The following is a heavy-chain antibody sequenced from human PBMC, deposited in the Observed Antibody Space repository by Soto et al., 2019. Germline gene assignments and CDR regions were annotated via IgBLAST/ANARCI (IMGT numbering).Heavy chain of an antibody. Sequence: EVQLVESGGDLVQPGGSLRLSCVASGFTFSAYWMSWVSQAPGKGLEWVATIKNDGSEKYYADAVRGRFTLSRDNTKSSFYLELGGLRAEDTAIYYCARGSNQDYWGQGTLVAVSS. V-gene: IGHV3-7*03. CDR2: IKNDGSEK. J-gene: IGHJ4*02. CDR3: ARGSNQDY. CDR1: GFTFSAYW. D-gene: IGHD2-8*01.